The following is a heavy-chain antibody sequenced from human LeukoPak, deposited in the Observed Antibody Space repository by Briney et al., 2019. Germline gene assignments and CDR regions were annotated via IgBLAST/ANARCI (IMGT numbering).Heavy chain of an antibody. J-gene: IGHJ6*03. V-gene: IGHV3-23*01. CDR2: ISGSGGST. Sequence: GGSLRLSCAASGFTFSSYSMNWVRQAPGKGLEWVSGISGSGGSTYYADSLKGRFTISRDNSKDTLYVQMNSLRAEDTAVYYCAKGPGMGAKYYYYYMDVWGKGTTVTVSS. D-gene: IGHD3-16*01. CDR3: AKGPGMGAKYYYYYMDV. CDR1: GFTFSSYS.